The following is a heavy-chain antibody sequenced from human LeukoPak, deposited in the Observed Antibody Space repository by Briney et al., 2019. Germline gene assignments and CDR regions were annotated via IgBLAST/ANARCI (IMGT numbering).Heavy chain of an antibody. CDR3: AKDYAYSIAVAPGRGYYYYYGMDV. Sequence: HPGRSLRLSCAASGFTFSSYGMHWVRQAPGKGLEWVAVISYDGSNKYYADSVKGRFTISRDNSKNTLYLQMNSLRAEDTAVYYCAKDYAYSIAVAPGRGYYYYYGMDVWAKGPRSPSP. CDR1: GFTFSSYG. J-gene: IGHJ6*02. D-gene: IGHD6-19*01. CDR2: ISYDGSNK. V-gene: IGHV3-30*18.